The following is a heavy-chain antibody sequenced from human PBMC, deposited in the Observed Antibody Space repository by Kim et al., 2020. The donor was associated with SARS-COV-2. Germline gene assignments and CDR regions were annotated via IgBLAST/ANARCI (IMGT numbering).Heavy chain of an antibody. Sequence: GGSLRLSCAASGFTFSSYDMHWVRQATGKGLEWVSAIGTAGDTYYPGSVKGRFTISRENAKNSLYLQMNSLRAGDTAVYYCARGGRQELLDAFDIWGQGTMVTVSS. V-gene: IGHV3-13*01. CDR1: GFTFSSYD. D-gene: IGHD1-26*01. CDR2: IGTAGDT. J-gene: IGHJ3*02. CDR3: ARGGRQELLDAFDI.